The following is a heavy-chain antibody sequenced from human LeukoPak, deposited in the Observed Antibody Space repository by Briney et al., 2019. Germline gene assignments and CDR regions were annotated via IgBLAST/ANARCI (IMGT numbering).Heavy chain of an antibody. CDR1: GYTFTSYA. CDR3: ARGYTKDMTSVTHFDC. D-gene: IGHD4-17*01. J-gene: IGHJ4*02. CDR2: INTNTGNP. V-gene: IGHV7-4-1*02. Sequence: GASVKVSCKASGYTFTSYAMNWVRQAPGQGLEWMGWINTNTGNPTYAQGFTGRFVFALDTSVSTAYLQISSLKAEDTAFYYCARGYTKDMTSVTHFDCWGQGTLVTVSS.